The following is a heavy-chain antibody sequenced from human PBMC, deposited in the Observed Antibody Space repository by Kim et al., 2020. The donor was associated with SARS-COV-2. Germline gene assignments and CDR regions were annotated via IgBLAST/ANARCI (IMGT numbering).Heavy chain of an antibody. J-gene: IGHJ4*02. V-gene: IGHV5-10-1*01. CDR2: VDPSDSYT. CDR3: ARQGGYCGSANCYAD. CDR1: GYTFTNYW. D-gene: IGHD2-2*01. Sequence: GESLKISCKGSGYTFTNYWISWVRQMPGKGLEWVGRVDPSDSYTNYSPSFQGHVTISADKPLNTAYLQWSSLRASDTAMYYCARQGGYCGSANCYADWCQGTLVTVSS.